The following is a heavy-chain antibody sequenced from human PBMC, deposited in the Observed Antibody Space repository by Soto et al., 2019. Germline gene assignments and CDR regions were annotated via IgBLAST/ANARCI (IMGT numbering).Heavy chain of an antibody. D-gene: IGHD3-22*01. J-gene: IGHJ4*02. Sequence: PPETLSPTCIDPGGSTSSHYWGWFRPPPGKGLEWIGYIYHSGSTNYNPTLKSRVTISVDTSKNQFSLKLSSVTAADTSVYYCAREVVAIALHHFDYWGQGTQVTVSS. CDR3: AREVVAIALHHFDY. CDR2: IYHSGST. V-gene: IGHV4-59*11. CDR1: GGSTSSHY.